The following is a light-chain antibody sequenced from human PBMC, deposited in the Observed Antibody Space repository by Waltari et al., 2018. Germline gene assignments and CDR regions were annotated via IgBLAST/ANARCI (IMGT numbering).Light chain of an antibody. CDR3: QVWHSSSSQVV. CDR1: NIASES. CDR2: YDN. V-gene: IGLV3-21*04. J-gene: IGLJ2*01. Sequence: SYVLAQPPSVSVAPGETARITCGGNNIASESVHWYQQKPGQAPVLVIYYDNDRPSGIPDRFSGSSSVNTATLTISGVEAGDEADYYCQVWHSSSSQVVFGGGTELTVL.